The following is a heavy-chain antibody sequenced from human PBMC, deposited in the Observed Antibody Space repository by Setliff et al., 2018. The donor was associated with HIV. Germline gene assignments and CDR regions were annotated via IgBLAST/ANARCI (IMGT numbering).Heavy chain of an antibody. CDR1: GFTFRNFG. CDR3: AKVDNGHCTSASCRDFDY. V-gene: IGHV3-30*02. Sequence: GGSLRLSCAASGFTFRNFGMHWVRQAPGKGLEWIAFIRSSGSVVHYAASVKGRFTISRDNSKNTLYLQMNSLTAEDTAVYYCAKVDNGHCTSASCRDFDYWGQGTLVTVSS. CDR2: IRSSGSVV. J-gene: IGHJ4*02. D-gene: IGHD2-2*03.